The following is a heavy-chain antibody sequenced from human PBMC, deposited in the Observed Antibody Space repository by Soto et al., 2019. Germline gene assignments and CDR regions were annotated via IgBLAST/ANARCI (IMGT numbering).Heavy chain of an antibody. CDR2: IYYSGST. Sequence: PSETLSLTCTVSGGSISSYYWSWIRQPPGKGLEWIGYIYYSGSTNYNPSLKSRVTISVDTSKNQFSLKLSSVAAADTAVYYCARAPRPWQATDIWRWFDPWGKGTLVTVSS. CDR1: GGSISSYY. V-gene: IGHV4-59*01. J-gene: IGHJ5*02. CDR3: ARAPRPWQATDIWRWFDP. D-gene: IGHD3-3*01.